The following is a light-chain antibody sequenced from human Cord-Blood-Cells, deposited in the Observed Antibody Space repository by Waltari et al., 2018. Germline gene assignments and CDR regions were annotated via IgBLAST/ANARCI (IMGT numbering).Light chain of an antibody. CDR1: SSDVGGYNY. CDR3: CSYAGSYTYV. Sequence: QSALTQPRSVSGSPGQSVTISCTGTSSDVGGYNYVSWYQQHPGKAPKLMIYDVSKRPSGVPGRWSGSKSGNTASLTISGLQAEDEADYYCCSYAGSYTYVFGTGTKVTVL. V-gene: IGLV2-11*01. J-gene: IGLJ1*01. CDR2: DVS.